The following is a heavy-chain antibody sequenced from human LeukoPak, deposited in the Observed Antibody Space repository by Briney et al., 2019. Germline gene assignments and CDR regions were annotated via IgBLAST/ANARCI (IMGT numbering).Heavy chain of an antibody. J-gene: IGHJ3*02. CDR2: MNPNSGNT. CDR3: ARGSPLLGIIGPVDGLDAFDI. D-gene: IGHD1-26*01. Sequence: GASVKVSCKASGYTFTSYDINWVRQATGQGLEWMGWMNPNSGNTGYAQKFQGRVTMTGNTSISTAYMELSSLRSEDTAVYYCARGSPLLGIIGPVDGLDAFDIWGQGTMVTVSS. V-gene: IGHV1-8*01. CDR1: GYTFTSYD.